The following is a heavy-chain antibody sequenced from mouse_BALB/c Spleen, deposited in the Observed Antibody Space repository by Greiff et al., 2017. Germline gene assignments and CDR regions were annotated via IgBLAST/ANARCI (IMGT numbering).Heavy chain of an antibody. J-gene: IGHJ3*01. D-gene: IGHD3-2*01. V-gene: IGHV2-9*02. CDR3: ASPLDSSGREAY. CDR1: GFSLTSYG. CDR2: IWAGGST. Sequence: VKLQESGPGLVAPSQSLSITCTVSGFSLTSYGVHWVRQPPGKGLEWLGVIWAGGSTNYNSALMSRLSISKDNSKSQVFLKMNSLQTDDTAMYYCASPLDSSGREAYWGQGTLVTVSA.